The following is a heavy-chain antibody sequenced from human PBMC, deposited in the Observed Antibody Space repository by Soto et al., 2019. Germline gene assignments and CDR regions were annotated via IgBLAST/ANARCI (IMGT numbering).Heavy chain of an antibody. J-gene: IGHJ5*01. CDR1: GFTFSTYN. D-gene: IGHD2-15*01. CDR3: ARGLLGGRNWFDS. V-gene: IGHV3-21*01. CDR2: ISSSSSYI. Sequence: SGGSLRLSCAASGFTFSTYNMDWVRQAPGKGLEWVSSISSSSSYIYYADSVKGRFTISRDNAKNSLYLQMNSLRAEDTAVYYCARGLLGGRNWFDSWGQGTLVTVSS.